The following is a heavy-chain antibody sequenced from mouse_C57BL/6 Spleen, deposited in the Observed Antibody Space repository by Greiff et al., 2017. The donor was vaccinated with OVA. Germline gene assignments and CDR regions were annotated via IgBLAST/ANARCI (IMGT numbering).Heavy chain of an antibody. D-gene: IGHD4-1*01. Sequence: EVQLVESGGGLVKPGGSLKLSCAASGFTFSSYAMSWVRQTPEKRLEWVATISDGGSYTYYPDNVKGRFTISRDNAKNNLYLQMSHLKSEDTAMYYCARDPELGRGYFDDWGQGTTLTVSS. CDR3: ARDPELGRGYFDD. V-gene: IGHV5-4*01. CDR1: GFTFSSYA. J-gene: IGHJ2*01. CDR2: ISDGGSYT.